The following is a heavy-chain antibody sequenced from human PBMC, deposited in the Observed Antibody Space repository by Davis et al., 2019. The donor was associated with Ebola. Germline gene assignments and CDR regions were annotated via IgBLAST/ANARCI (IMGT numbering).Heavy chain of an antibody. CDR2: INAGNGNT. J-gene: IGHJ4*02. D-gene: IGHD6-19*01. CDR3: ARFSLYSSDWDY. Sequence: ASVKVSCKASGYTFTGYAMHWVRQAPGQRLEWMGWINAGNGNTKYSQKFQGRVTITRDTSASTAYMELSSLRSEDTAVYYCARFSLYSSDWDYWGQGTLVTVSS. CDR1: GYTFTGYA. V-gene: IGHV1-3*01.